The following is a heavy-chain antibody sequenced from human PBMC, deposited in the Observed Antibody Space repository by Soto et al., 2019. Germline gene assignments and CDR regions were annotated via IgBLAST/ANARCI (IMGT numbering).Heavy chain of an antibody. CDR2: ISGSGGRS. J-gene: IGHJ4*02. CDR1: GFTLSNYA. D-gene: IGHD3-16*01. Sequence: ELQLLDSGGGLVQPGGSLRLSGAASGFTLSNYAMTWDRQGPGKGMEWVSGISGSGGRSYYADSVKGRFTISRDNSKSTLYLQMNSLRAEDTAVYYCAKAYFVWSSEQPYYFDYWGQGTLVTVSS. CDR3: AKAYFVWSSEQPYYFDY. V-gene: IGHV3-23*01.